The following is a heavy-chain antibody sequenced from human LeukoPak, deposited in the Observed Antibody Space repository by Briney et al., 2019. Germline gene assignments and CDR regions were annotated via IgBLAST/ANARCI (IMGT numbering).Heavy chain of an antibody. Sequence: GGSLRLSCAASGFTFSSYGMHWVRQAPGKGLEWVAVISYDGSNEYYADSVKGRFTISRDNSKNTLYLQMNSLRAEDTAVYYCAKVTDSGSYSYHFDYWGQGTLVTVSS. CDR3: AKVTDSGSYSYHFDY. D-gene: IGHD1-26*01. CDR2: ISYDGSNE. CDR1: GFTFSSYG. J-gene: IGHJ4*02. V-gene: IGHV3-30*18.